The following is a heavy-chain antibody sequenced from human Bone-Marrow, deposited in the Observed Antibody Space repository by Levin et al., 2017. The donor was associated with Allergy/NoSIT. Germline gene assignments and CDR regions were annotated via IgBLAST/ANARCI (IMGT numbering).Heavy chain of an antibody. CDR2: ISWNSGSI. CDR1: GFTFDDYA. D-gene: IGHD1-26*01. Sequence: GGSLRLSCAASGFTFDDYAMHWVRQAPGKGLEWVSGISWNSGSIGYADSVKGRFTISRDNAKNSLYLQMNSLRAEDTALYYCARRRGGATTNFFDYWGQGTLVTVSA. V-gene: IGHV3-9*01. J-gene: IGHJ4*02. CDR3: ARRRGGATTNFFDY.